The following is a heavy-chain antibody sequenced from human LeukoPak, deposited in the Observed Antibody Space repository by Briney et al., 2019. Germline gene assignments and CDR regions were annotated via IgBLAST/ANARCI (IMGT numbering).Heavy chain of an antibody. J-gene: IGHJ4*02. CDR3: ARVDSSGYFALDY. D-gene: IGHD3-22*01. CDR1: GGSFSGYY. CDR2: INHSGST. V-gene: IGHV4-34*01. Sequence: SETLSLTCAVYGGSFSGYYWSWIRQPPGKGLEWIGEINHSGSTNYNPSLKSLVTMSVDTSKTPFSLKLRSVTAADTAVYYCARVDSSGYFALDYCGQRTLLTVSS.